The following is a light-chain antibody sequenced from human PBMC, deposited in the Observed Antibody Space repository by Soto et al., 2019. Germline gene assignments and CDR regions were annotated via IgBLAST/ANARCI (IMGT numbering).Light chain of an antibody. J-gene: IGLJ1*01. Sequence: QSVLTQPASVSGSPGQSITISCTGTSSDVGGYNYVSWYQQHPGKAPKLMIYDVSNRPSGVSNRFSGSKSGNTASLTISGLQAEDEADYYCSSYTCRSTLDVFGTGT. V-gene: IGLV2-14*01. CDR3: SSYTCRSTLDV. CDR2: DVS. CDR1: SSDVGGYNY.